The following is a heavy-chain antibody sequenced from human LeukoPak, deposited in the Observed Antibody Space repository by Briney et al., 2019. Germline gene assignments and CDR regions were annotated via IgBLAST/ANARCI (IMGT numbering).Heavy chain of an antibody. Sequence: VKPSETLSLTCTVSGGSISSSSYYWGWIRQPPGKGLEWIGSIYYSGSTNYNPSLKSRVTISVDTSKNQFSLKLSSVTAADTAVYYCARLELVAADFDYWGQGTLVTVSS. CDR1: GGSISSSSYY. CDR2: IYYSGST. D-gene: IGHD2-15*01. V-gene: IGHV4-39*01. CDR3: ARLELVAADFDY. J-gene: IGHJ4*02.